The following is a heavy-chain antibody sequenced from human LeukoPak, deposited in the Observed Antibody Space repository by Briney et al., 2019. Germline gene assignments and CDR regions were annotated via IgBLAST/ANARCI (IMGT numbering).Heavy chain of an antibody. D-gene: IGHD3-22*01. CDR2: IKQDGSEK. CDR3: AKVSFPYYYDSSGYAFDI. V-gene: IGHV3-7*03. Sequence: PGGSLRLSCAASGFSFSRYWMSWVRQAPGKGLEWVANIKQDGSEKNYVESVKGRFTISRDNAKNSLYLQTNSLRAEDTAVYYCAKVSFPYYYDSSGYAFDIWGQGTMVTVSS. CDR1: GFSFSRYW. J-gene: IGHJ3*02.